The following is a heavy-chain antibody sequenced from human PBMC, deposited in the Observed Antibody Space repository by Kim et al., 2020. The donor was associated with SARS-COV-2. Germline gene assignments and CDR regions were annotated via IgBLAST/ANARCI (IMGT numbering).Heavy chain of an antibody. D-gene: IGHD3-22*01. J-gene: IGHJ3*02. V-gene: IGHV2-5*02. CDR2: IYWDDDK. CDR1: GFSLSTSGVG. Sequence: SGPTLVNPTQTLTLTCTFSGFSLSTSGVGVGWIRQPPGKALEWLALIYWDDDKRYSPSLKSRLTITKDTSKNQVVLTMTNMDPVDTATYYCAHVEYYYDRSGSRDAFDIWGQGTMVTVSS. CDR3: AHVEYYYDRSGSRDAFDI.